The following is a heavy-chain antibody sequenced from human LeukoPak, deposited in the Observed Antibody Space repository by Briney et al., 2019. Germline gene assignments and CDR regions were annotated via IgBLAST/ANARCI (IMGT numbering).Heavy chain of an antibody. J-gene: IGHJ4*02. V-gene: IGHV3-9*01. CDR3: ARTRIAAAGTGFDY. CDR2: ISWNSGSI. Sequence: GGSLRLSCAASGFTFDDYAMHWVRQAPGKGLEWVSGISWNSGSIGYADSVKGRFTISRDNAKNSLYLQMNSLRAEDTALYYCARTRIAAAGTGFDYWGQGTLVTVSS. CDR1: GFTFDDYA. D-gene: IGHD6-13*01.